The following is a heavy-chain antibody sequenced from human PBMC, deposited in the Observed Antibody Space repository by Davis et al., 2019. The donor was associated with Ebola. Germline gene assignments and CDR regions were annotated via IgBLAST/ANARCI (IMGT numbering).Heavy chain of an antibody. CDR1: GFTFSSYS. CDR3: ATQGGKFTVTTDFDP. J-gene: IGHJ5*02. CDR2: ISSSSSYI. D-gene: IGHD4-11*01. Sequence: GESLKISCAASGFTFSSYSMNWVRQAPGKGLEWVSSISSSSSYIYYADSVKGRFTISRDNAKNTLYLQMNSLRAEDTAVYYCATQGGKFTVTTDFDPWGQGTLVTVSS. V-gene: IGHV3-21*04.